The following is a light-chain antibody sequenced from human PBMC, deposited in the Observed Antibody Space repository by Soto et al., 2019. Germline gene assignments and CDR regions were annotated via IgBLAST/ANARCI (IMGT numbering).Light chain of an antibody. J-gene: IGKJ1*01. CDR3: QQYGSSGT. CDR2: GAS. CDR1: QSVSNNY. V-gene: IGKV3-20*01. Sequence: PCERATLSCTSSQSVSNNYLAWYQQKPGQAPRLLIYGASNRATGIPDRFSGSGSGTDFTLTISRLEPEDFAVYYCQQYGSSGTFGQGTKVDTK.